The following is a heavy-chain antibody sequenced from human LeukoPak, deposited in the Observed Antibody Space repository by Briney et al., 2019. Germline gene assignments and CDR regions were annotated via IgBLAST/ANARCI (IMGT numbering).Heavy chain of an antibody. J-gene: IGHJ4*02. Sequence: SETLSLTCTVSGGSISSGGYYWSWIRQPPGKGLEWIGYIYHSGSTYYNPSLKSRVTISVDRSKNQFSLKLSSVTAADTAVYYCARSLRHPVAARPMALDYWGQGTLVTVSS. V-gene: IGHV4-30-2*01. CDR1: GGSISSGGYY. D-gene: IGHD6-6*01. CDR3: ARSLRHPVAARPMALDY. CDR2: IYHSGST.